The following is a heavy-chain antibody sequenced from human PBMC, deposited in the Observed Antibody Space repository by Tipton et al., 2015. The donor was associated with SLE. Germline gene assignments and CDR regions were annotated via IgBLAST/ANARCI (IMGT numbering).Heavy chain of an antibody. CDR3: ARGVAFDI. CDR1: GGSISCHY. V-gene: IGHV4-59*11. J-gene: IGHJ3*02. Sequence: TLSLTCTVSGGSISCHYWSWFRQPPGKGLGWIGYIYYSGSTNYKPSLKSRVTISVDTSKNQFSLRLSSVTAADTAVYYCARGVAFDIWGQGTMVTVSS. CDR2: IYYSGST.